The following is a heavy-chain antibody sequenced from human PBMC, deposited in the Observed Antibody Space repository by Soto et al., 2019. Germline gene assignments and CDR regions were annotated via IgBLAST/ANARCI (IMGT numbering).Heavy chain of an antibody. D-gene: IGHD6-13*01. V-gene: IGHV3-11*05. CDR2: ISSSSSYT. J-gene: IGHJ2*01. CDR1: GFTFSDYY. CDR3: ARAVYSSSWPYFDL. Sequence: QVQLVESGGGLVKPGGSLRLSCAASGFTFSDYYMSWIRQAPGKGLEWVSYISSSSSYTNYADSVKGRFTISRDNAKNSLYLQMNSLIAEDTAVYYCARAVYSSSWPYFDLWGRGTLVTVSS.